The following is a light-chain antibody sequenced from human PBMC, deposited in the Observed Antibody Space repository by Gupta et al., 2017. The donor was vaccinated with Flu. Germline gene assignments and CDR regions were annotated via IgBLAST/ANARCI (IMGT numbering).Light chain of an antibody. CDR2: EVS. V-gene: IGLV2-14*01. CDR3: TSYNTNILV. Sequence: QSALTQPASVSGSPAQSITISCIGTSSDIGGYNYVSLFQHHPAKAIIRRMYEVSNRPSGVSNRFYGAKSATKATPNISAVEAEDYYYDSCTSYNTNILVFGGGTTMTVL. CDR1: SSDIGGYNY. J-gene: IGLJ3*02.